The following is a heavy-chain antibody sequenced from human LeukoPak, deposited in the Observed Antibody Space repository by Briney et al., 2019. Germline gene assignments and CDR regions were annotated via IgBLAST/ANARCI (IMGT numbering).Heavy chain of an antibody. J-gene: IGHJ6*03. CDR3: ARDGGDYGDYFYYYYYMDV. D-gene: IGHD4-17*01. Sequence: PGGSLRLSCAASGFTFSSYSMNWVRQAPGKGLEWVSSISSSSSYIYYADSVKGRFTISRDNAKNSLYLQMNSLRAEDAAVYYCARDGGDYGDYFYYYYYMDVWGKGTTVTVSS. CDR2: ISSSSSYI. CDR1: GFTFSSYS. V-gene: IGHV3-21*01.